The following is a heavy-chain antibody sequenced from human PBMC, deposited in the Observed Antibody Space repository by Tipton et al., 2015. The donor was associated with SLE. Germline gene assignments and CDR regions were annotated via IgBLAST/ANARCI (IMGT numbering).Heavy chain of an antibody. CDR2: IYTSGST. Sequence: TLSLTCTVSGGSISSYYWSWIRQPAGKGLEWIGRIYTSGSTNYNPSLKSRATMSVDTSKNQFSLKLSPVTAAGTAVYYCARVGYSYGFYYYYYMDVWGKGTTVTVSS. D-gene: IGHD5-18*01. V-gene: IGHV4-4*07. CDR3: ARVGYSYGFYYYYYMDV. J-gene: IGHJ6*03. CDR1: GGSISSYY.